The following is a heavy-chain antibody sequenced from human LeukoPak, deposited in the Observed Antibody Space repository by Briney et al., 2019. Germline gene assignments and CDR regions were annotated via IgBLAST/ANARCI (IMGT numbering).Heavy chain of an antibody. J-gene: IGHJ6*03. CDR2: ISGRGDRT. Sequence: PGGSLRLSCAASGFTFSSYGMSWVRQAPGKGLEWVSTISGRGDRTYYTDSVKGRFTISRDNSKNTLYVQMNSLRVEDTAVYYCAKGDSGYDSRGGYMDVWGKGTTVTVSS. V-gene: IGHV3-23*01. CDR3: AKGDSGYDSRGGYMDV. D-gene: IGHD5-12*01. CDR1: GFTFSSYG.